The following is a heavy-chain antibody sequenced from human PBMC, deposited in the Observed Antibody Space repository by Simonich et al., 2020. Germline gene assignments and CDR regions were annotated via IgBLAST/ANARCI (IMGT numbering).Heavy chain of an antibody. D-gene: IGHD6-13*01. Sequence: QVQLQQWGAGLLKPSETLSLTCAVYGGSFSGYYWCWIRQPPGKGLEWIGEINHSESTNYNPSLKSRVTISVDTSKNQFSLKLSSVTAADTAVYYCARGLRVAAAGTAFQHWGQGTLVTVSS. V-gene: IGHV4-34*01. CDR3: ARGLRVAAAGTAFQH. CDR1: GGSFSGYY. J-gene: IGHJ1*01. CDR2: INHSEST.